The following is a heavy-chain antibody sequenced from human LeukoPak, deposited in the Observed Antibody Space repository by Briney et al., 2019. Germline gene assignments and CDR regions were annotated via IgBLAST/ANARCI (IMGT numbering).Heavy chain of an antibody. D-gene: IGHD3-22*01. CDR3: ARVDPNYYDSSGYWWGAFDI. Sequence: ASVKVSCKASGYTFTSYGISWVRQAPGQGLEWMGWISAYNGNTNYAQKLQGRVTMTPDTSTSTAYMELRSLRSDDTAVYYCARVDPNYYDSSGYWWGAFDIWGQGTMVTVSS. J-gene: IGHJ3*02. CDR1: GYTFTSYG. V-gene: IGHV1-18*01. CDR2: ISAYNGNT.